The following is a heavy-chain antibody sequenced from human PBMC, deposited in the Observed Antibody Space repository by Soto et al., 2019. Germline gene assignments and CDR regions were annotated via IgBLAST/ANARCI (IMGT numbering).Heavy chain of an antibody. Sequence: GGSLRLSCAASGFTFSSYAMHWVRQAPGKGLEWVAVISYDGSNKYYADSVKGRFTISRDNSKNTLYLQMNSLRAEDTAVYYCARDVVTGIPLYYYGMDVWGQGTTVTVSS. CDR1: GFTFSSYA. D-gene: IGHD1-1*01. J-gene: IGHJ6*02. V-gene: IGHV3-30-3*01. CDR2: ISYDGSNK. CDR3: ARDVVTGIPLYYYGMDV.